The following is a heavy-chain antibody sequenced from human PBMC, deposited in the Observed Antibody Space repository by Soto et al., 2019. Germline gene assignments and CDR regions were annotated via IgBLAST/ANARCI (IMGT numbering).Heavy chain of an antibody. CDR3: AKELQRGMDV. D-gene: IGHD4-4*01. CDR2: VHPNSGGT. CDR1: GYTFSVYH. V-gene: IGHV1-2*02. Sequence: QVHLVQSGAEVKQPGASVKVSCKASGYTFSVYHMHWVRQAPGLGLEWMGWVHPNSGGTNYAQSFEGRVTMTRDTSINTAYMELSRLTSDDTAVYYCAKELQRGMDVWGQGTTVTVSS. J-gene: IGHJ6*02.